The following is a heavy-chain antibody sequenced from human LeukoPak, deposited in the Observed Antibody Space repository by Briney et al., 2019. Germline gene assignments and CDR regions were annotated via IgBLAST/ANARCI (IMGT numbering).Heavy chain of an antibody. CDR3: ARDGNSGYNSDYYYGMDA. CDR2: ISYDGSNK. CDR1: GFTFSSYG. J-gene: IGHJ6*04. V-gene: IGHV3-30*03. Sequence: GGSLRLSCAASGFTFSSYGMHWVRQAPGKGLEWVAVISYDGSNKYYADSVKGRFTISRDNSKNTLYLQMNSLRAEDTAMYYCARDGNSGYNSDYYYGMDAGGKGTTVTVFS. D-gene: IGHD5-12*01.